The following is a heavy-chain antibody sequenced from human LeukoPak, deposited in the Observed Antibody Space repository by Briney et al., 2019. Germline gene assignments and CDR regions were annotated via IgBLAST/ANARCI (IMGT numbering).Heavy chain of an antibody. CDR1: GFTVSSYG. J-gene: IGHJ3*01. Sequence: GGSLRLSCAASGFTVSSYGMTWVRQALGKGLEWVSAFSATDGSEQYAESVKGRFTISRDNSKNSLYLQMNSLRDEDTALYYCAKARIAAAGTGAFDVWGQGTMVTVSS. CDR3: AKARIAAAGTGAFDV. CDR2: FSATDGSE. V-gene: IGHV3-23*01. D-gene: IGHD6-13*01.